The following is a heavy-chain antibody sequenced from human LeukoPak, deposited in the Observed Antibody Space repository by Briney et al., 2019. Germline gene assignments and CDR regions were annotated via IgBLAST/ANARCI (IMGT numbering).Heavy chain of an antibody. CDR2: IYYSGST. J-gene: IGHJ5*02. CDR1: GGSISVYY. CDR3: ARQAAEYSSSKGNWFDP. D-gene: IGHD6-6*01. V-gene: IGHV4-59*08. Sequence: SETLSLTCTVSGGSISVYYWSWIRQPPGKGLEWIGYIYYSGSTNYNPSLKSRVTISVDTSKNQFSLKLSSVTAADTAVYYCARQAAEYSSSKGNWFDPWGQGTLVTVSS.